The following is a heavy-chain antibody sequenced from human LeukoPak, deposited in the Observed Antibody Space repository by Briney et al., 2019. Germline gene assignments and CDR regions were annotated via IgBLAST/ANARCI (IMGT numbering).Heavy chain of an antibody. CDR3: ARDSRAVAAKVFDY. CDR2: IKQDGSEK. D-gene: IGHD6-19*01. J-gene: IGHJ4*02. Sequence: GGSLRLSCAASGFTFSSYWMSWVRQAPGKGLEWVANIKQDGSEKYYVDSVKGRFTISRDNSKNTLYLQMNSLRAEDTAVYYCARDSRAVAAKVFDYWGQGTLVTVSS. V-gene: IGHV3-7*01. CDR1: GFTFSSYW.